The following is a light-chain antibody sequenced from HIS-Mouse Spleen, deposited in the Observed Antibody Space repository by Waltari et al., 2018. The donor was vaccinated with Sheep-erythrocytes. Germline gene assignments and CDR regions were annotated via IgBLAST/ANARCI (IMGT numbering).Light chain of an antibody. Sequence: SSELTQPPSVSVSPGQTASITCSGDKLGDKYACWYQQKPGQSPVLVIYQDTKRPAGIPERFSGSNSWNTATLTISGTQAMDEADYYCQAWDSSIVVFGGGTKLTGL. CDR3: QAWDSSIVV. CDR2: QDT. J-gene: IGLJ2*01. V-gene: IGLV3-1*01. CDR1: KLGDKY.